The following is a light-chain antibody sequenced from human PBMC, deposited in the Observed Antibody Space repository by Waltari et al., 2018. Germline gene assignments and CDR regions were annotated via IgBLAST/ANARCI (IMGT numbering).Light chain of an antibody. V-gene: IGKV1-39*01. J-gene: IGKJ1*01. CDR3: QQSYSTWT. Sequence: DIEMTQSPSSLSASVGDRVTITCRASQPITNYLNWYQQKPGKAPKLLIYAASSLQSGVPSRLSGSGTGTDFTLTITSLQPEDFATYYCQQSYSTWTLGQGTKVEIK. CDR1: QPITNY. CDR2: AAS.